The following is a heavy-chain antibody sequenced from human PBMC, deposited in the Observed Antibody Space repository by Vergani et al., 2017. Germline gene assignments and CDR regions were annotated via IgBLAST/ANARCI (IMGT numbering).Heavy chain of an antibody. J-gene: IGHJ3*02. CDR2: IIPIFGTA. CDR3: ARDARGYYDSSGYYYNI. V-gene: IGHV1-69*18. Sequence: QVQLVQSGAEVKKPGSSVKVSCKASGGTFSSYAISWVRQAPGQGLEWMGRIIPIFGTANYAQKFQGRVTITANESTSTADRELSSLRSEDTAVYYCARDARGYYDSSGYYYNIWGQGTMVTVSS. CDR1: GGTFSSYA. D-gene: IGHD3-22*01.